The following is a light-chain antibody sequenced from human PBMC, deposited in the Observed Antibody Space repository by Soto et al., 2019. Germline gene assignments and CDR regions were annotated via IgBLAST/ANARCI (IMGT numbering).Light chain of an antibody. CDR1: QSVSSSY. V-gene: IGKV3-20*01. CDR3: QQYGSSPNT. Sequence: EIVLTQSPGTLSLSPGERDTLSCRASQSVSSSYLAWYQQKPGQAPRLLIYGASSRATGIPDRFSGSGSGTDFTLTISRLEPEDFAVYYCQQYGSSPNTFDQGTRLEIK. J-gene: IGKJ5*01. CDR2: GAS.